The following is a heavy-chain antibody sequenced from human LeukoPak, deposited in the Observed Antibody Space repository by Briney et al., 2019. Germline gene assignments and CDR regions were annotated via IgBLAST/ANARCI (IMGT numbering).Heavy chain of an antibody. Sequence: ASVKVSCKASGGTFSSYAISWVRQAPGQGLEWMGGIIPNSGGTNYAQKFQGRVTMTRDTSISTAYMELSRLRSDDTAVYYCARDSGERGSGSYLIAYWGQGTLVTVSS. CDR1: GGTFSSYA. J-gene: IGHJ4*02. CDR2: IIPNSGGT. V-gene: IGHV1-2*02. D-gene: IGHD3-10*01. CDR3: ARDSGERGSGSYLIAY.